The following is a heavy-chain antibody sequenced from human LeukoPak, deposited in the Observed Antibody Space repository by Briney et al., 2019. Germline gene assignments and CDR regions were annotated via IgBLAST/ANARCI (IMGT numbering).Heavy chain of an antibody. CDR2: IYPGDSDT. Sequence: GESLEISCKGSGYSFTSYWIGWVRQMPGKGLEWIGIIYPGDSDTRYSPSFQGQVTISADTSIRTAYLQWSSLKASDTAMYYCARDPKMCDNWFDPWGQGTLVTVSS. J-gene: IGHJ5*02. D-gene: IGHD5-24*01. V-gene: IGHV5-51*01. CDR1: GYSFTSYW. CDR3: ARDPKMCDNWFDP.